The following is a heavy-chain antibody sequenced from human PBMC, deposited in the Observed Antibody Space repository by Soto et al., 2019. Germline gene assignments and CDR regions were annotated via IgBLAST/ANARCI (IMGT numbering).Heavy chain of an antibody. CDR3: ARGIPLLSIAAAGDYYYYGMDV. V-gene: IGHV1-69*13. Sequence: GASVKVSCKASGGTFSSYAISWVRQAPGQGLEGMGGIIPIFGTANYAQKFQGRATITADESTSTAYMELSSLRSEDTAVYYCARGIPLLSIAAAGDYYYYGMDVWGQGTTVTVSS. CDR2: IIPIFGTA. J-gene: IGHJ6*02. D-gene: IGHD6-13*01. CDR1: GGTFSSYA.